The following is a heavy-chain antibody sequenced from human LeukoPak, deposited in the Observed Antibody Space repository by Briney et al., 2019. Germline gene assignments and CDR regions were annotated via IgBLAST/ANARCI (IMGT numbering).Heavy chain of an antibody. Sequence: PSETLSLTCTVSGGSISSYYWSWIRQPPGKGLEWIGYIYYSGSTNYNPSLKSRVTISVDTSKNQFSLKLSSVTAADTAVYYCASFLIHYYDSSGYYNYWGQGTLVTVSS. V-gene: IGHV4-59*12. CDR2: IYYSGST. D-gene: IGHD3-22*01. CDR1: GGSISSYY. CDR3: ASFLIHYYDSSGYYNY. J-gene: IGHJ4*02.